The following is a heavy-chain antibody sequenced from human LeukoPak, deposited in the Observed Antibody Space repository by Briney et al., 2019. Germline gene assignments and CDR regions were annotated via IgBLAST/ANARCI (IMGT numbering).Heavy chain of an antibody. J-gene: IGHJ4*02. D-gene: IGHD6-19*01. CDR3: AREASGWYNF. CDR2: IYYSGST. CDR1: GGSISSSSYY. Sequence: SETLSLTCTVSGGSISSSSYYWGWLRQPPGQGLEWIGSIYYSGSTYYNPTLKSRVTISVDTSKKQFSLKVTSVTAADTAVYFCAREASGWYNFWGQGILVTVSS. V-gene: IGHV4-39*07.